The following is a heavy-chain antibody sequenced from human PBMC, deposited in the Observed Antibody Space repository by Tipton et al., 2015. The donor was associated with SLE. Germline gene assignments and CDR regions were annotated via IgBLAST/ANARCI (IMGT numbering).Heavy chain of an antibody. J-gene: IGHJ3*02. V-gene: IGHV4-34*01. CDR1: GGSLSGYY. CDR3: ARGRELGRDDAGDI. Sequence: TLSLTRAVYGGSLSGYYWSWIRPPPGEGLEWIGEINHSGSTNYNPSLQSRVTISVDTSKNHFSLKLSSVTAADTAVYYCARGRELGRDDAGDIWGQGTMVAVSS. D-gene: IGHD1-26*01. CDR2: INHSGST.